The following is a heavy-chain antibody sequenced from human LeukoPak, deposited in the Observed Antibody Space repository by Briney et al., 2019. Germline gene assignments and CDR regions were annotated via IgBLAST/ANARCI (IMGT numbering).Heavy chain of an antibody. Sequence: PGGSLRLSCAASGFTVSSNYMSWVRQAPGKGLEWVSVIYSGGSTYYADSVKGRFTISRDNSKNTLYLQSNSLSAEDRAVYYCARRGGRYWGFDAFDIWGQGKMVTASS. CDR2: IYSGGST. CDR1: GFTVSSNY. J-gene: IGHJ3*02. CDR3: ARRGGRYWGFDAFDI. D-gene: IGHD1-26*01. V-gene: IGHV3-66*02.